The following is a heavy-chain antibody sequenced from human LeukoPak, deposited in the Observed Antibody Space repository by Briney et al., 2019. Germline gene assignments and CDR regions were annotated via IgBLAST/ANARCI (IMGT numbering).Heavy chain of an antibody. CDR2: IAPTDSYT. CDR3: ASGSGTYSPDY. D-gene: IGHD3-10*01. Sequence: GESLLISCQGSGYSFTSYWITWVRQMPGKGLEWMGMIAPTDSYTNYSPSFQGHVTISVDKSISTAYLQWSSLKASDTAMYFCASGSGTYSPDYWGQGTLVTVSS. V-gene: IGHV5-10-1*01. J-gene: IGHJ4*02. CDR1: GYSFTSYW.